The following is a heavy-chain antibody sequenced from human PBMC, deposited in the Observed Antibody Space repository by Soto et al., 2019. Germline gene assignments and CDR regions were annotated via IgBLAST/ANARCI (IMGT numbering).Heavy chain of an antibody. Sequence: QVQLVQSGAEVKKPGASVKVSCKASGYTLGVYYMHWVRKAPGQGLEWMGWINPNNGATIYAQKFQGRVTLTRDTSIGTAYLELSRLRSDDTAVYYCGRGGAGNYRFLNADFWGQGTLVTVSS. J-gene: IGHJ4*02. D-gene: IGHD3-16*02. CDR2: INPNNGAT. V-gene: IGHV1-2*02. CDR3: GRGGAGNYRFLNADF. CDR1: GYTLGVYY.